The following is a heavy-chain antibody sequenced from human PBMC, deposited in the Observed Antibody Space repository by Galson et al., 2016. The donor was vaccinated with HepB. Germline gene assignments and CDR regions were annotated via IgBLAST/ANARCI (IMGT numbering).Heavy chain of an antibody. V-gene: IGHV4-39*01. Sequence: SETLSLTCTVAGPISSSSFYWGWVRQPPGKGLQWIGSFYYDGTTYYNRSLKSRLTISGDTSRSQFSLRLSSVTAADTAVYYCAFRGDYGNSYFDYWGQGALVTVSS. J-gene: IGHJ4*02. D-gene: IGHD4-11*01. CDR1: GPISSSSFY. CDR3: AFRGDYGNSYFDY. CDR2: FYYDGTT.